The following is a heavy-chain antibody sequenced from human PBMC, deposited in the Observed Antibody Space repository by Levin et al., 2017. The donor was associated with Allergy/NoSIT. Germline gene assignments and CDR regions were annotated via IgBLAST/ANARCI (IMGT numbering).Heavy chain of an antibody. V-gene: IGHV3-7*01. CDR2: IKEDGSEE. J-gene: IGHJ4*02. Sequence: PGGSLRLSCAASGFTFTNYWMSWVRQAPGKGLEWVANIKEDGSEEYYVDSVKGRFTIFRNNAKDSLYLQMNSLRAEDTAVYYCARLRGYGDHSFDYWGQGTLVTVSS. D-gene: IGHD4-17*01. CDR3: ARLRGYGDHSFDY. CDR1: GFTFTNYW.